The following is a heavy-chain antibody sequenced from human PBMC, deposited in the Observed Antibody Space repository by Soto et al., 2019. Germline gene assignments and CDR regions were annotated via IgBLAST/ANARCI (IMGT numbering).Heavy chain of an antibody. V-gene: IGHV3-48*02. CDR1: GFTFSSYS. CDR3: ARPEYSSSSYGMDV. J-gene: IGHJ6*02. CDR2: ISSSSSTI. D-gene: IGHD6-6*01. Sequence: GGSLRLSCAASGFTFSSYSMNWVRQAPGKGLKRVSYISSSSSTIYYADSVKGRFTISRDNAKNSLYLQMNSLRDEDTVVYYCARPEYSSSSYGMDVWGQGTTVTVSS.